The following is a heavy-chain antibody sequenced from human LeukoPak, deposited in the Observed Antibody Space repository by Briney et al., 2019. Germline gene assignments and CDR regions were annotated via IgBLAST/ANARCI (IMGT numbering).Heavy chain of an antibody. V-gene: IGHV4-59*01. CDR3: ARAPAGSSWYVFDY. CDR1: GGSISSYY. D-gene: IGHD6-13*01. Sequence: SETLSLTCTVSGGSISSYYWSWIRQPPGKGLEWIGYIYYSGSNKYNPSLKSRVTISVDTSKNQFSLKLSSVTAADTAVYYCARAPAGSSWYVFDYWGQGTLVTVSS. J-gene: IGHJ4*02. CDR2: IYYSGSN.